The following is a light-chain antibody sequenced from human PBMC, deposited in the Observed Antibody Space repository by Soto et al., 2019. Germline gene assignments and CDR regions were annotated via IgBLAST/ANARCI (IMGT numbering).Light chain of an antibody. CDR2: DVG. Sequence: QSVLTQPPSASGSPGQSVTISCTGTGSDVGNYNFVSWYQHLPGKAPKLIIYDVGERPSGVPDRFSGSKSGNTASLTVSGLQAEDEADYFCSSYAGRNNFYVFGTGTKLTVL. V-gene: IGLV2-8*01. J-gene: IGLJ1*01. CDR1: GSDVGNYNF. CDR3: SSYAGRNNFYV.